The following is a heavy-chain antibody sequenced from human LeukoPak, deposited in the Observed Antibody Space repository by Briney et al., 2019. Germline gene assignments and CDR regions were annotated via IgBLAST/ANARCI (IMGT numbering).Heavy chain of an antibody. Sequence: GGSLRLSCAASGFTFSSYSMNWVRQAPGKGLEWVSSISSSSSYIYYADSVKGRFTISRDNAKNSLYLQMNSLRAEDTAVYYYARDLRYSSSWYRSYYYYMDVWGKGTTVTISS. CDR2: ISSSSSYI. CDR1: GFTFSSYS. V-gene: IGHV3-21*01. CDR3: ARDLRYSSSWYRSYYYYMDV. D-gene: IGHD6-13*01. J-gene: IGHJ6*03.